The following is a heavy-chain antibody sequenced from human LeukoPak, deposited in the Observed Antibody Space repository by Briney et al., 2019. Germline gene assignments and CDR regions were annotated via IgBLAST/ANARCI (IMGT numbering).Heavy chain of an antibody. CDR2: INHSGST. CDR1: GESFSGYY. J-gene: IGHJ4*02. D-gene: IGHD6-13*01. Sequence: SESLSLTCAVYGESFSGYYWSWIRQPPGKGLEWVGEINHSGSTNYNPSLKSRVTISVDTSKNQFSLKLSSVTAADTAVYYCARLGYSSSGEDFDYWGQGTLVTVSS. CDR3: ARLGYSSSGEDFDY. V-gene: IGHV4-34*01.